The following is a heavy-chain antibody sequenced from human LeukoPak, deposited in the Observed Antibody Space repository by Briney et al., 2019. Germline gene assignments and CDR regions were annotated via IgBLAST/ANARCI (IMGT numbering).Heavy chain of an antibody. J-gene: IGHJ4*02. CDR2: IYYSGST. Sequence: PSETLSLTCTVSGGSISISSYYWGWIRQPPGKGLEWIGTIYYSGSTYYSPSLKSRVTISVDTSKTQFSLKLSSVTAADTAVYYCARQGIAAAGTDYWGQGTLVTVSS. CDR3: ARQGIAAAGTDY. D-gene: IGHD6-13*01. CDR1: GGSISISSYY. V-gene: IGHV4-39*01.